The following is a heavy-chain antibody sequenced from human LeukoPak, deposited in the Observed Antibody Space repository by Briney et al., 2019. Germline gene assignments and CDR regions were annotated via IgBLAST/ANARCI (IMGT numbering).Heavy chain of an antibody. CDR3: ARDRDDSSGYYGADAFDI. CDR1: GASISSGSYY. CDR2: IYTSGST. V-gene: IGHV4-61*02. D-gene: IGHD3-22*01. J-gene: IGHJ3*02. Sequence: SETLSLTCAVSGASISSGSYYWSWIRQPAGKGLEWIGRIYTSGSTNYNPSLKSRVTISVGTSKNQFSLKLSSVTAADTAVYYCARDRDDSSGYYGADAFDIWGQGTMVTVSS.